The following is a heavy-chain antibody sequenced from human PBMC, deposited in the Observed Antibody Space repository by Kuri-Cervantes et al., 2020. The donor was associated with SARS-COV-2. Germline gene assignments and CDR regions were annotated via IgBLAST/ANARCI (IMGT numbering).Heavy chain of an antibody. CDR3: ARGPIWFGGFHGNFDY. V-gene: IGHV1-69*13. D-gene: IGHD3-10*01. CDR1: GYTFTGYC. CDR2: IIPIFGTA. J-gene: IGHJ4*02. Sequence: SVKVSCKASGYTFTGYCMHWVRQAPGQGLEWMGGIIPIFGTANYAQKFQGRVTITADESTSTAYMELSSLRAEDTAVYYCARGPIWFGGFHGNFDYWGQGTLVTVSS.